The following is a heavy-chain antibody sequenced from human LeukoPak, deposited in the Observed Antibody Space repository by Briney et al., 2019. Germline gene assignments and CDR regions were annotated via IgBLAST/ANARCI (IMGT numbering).Heavy chain of an antibody. D-gene: IGHD5-24*01. CDR1: GSNFATYW. CDR2: IYPSDSDT. J-gene: IGHJ4*02. V-gene: IGHV5-51*01. Sequence: GESLEISCQRSGSNFATYWIGWVRQMPGKGLEWMGIIYPSDSDTTYSPSFQGNVTISADKSISTAYLQWSSLTAAYTAMYYWARRDGKNPDHWGQGTLVTVSS. CDR3: ARRDGKNPDH.